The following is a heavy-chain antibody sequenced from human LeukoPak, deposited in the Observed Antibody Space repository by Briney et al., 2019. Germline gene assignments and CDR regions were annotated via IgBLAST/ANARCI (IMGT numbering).Heavy chain of an antibody. D-gene: IGHD6-19*01. CDR3: ARDWIAVAGSGGGY. V-gene: IGHV1-2*02. CDR1: GYTFTGYY. J-gene: IGHJ4*02. Sequence: GASVKVSCKASGYTFTGYYMHWVRQAPGQGLEWMGWINPNSGGTNYAQKFQGRVTMTRDTSISTAYMELSRLRSDDTAVYYCARDWIAVAGSGGGYWGQGTMVTVSS. CDR2: INPNSGGT.